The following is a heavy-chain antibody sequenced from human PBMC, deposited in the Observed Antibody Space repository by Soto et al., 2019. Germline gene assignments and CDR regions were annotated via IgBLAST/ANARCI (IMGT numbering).Heavy chain of an antibody. V-gene: IGHV5-10-1*01. CDR3: AIMXLDSLDN. CDR1: GYSFTSYW. D-gene: IGHD2-8*01. J-gene: IGHJ4*01. CDR2: IDPSGSYT. Sequence: GESLKISLHGAGYSFTSYWLSWVRQMPGKGLEWMWRIDPSGSYTNYSPSFHGQVTISADKSISTAYLQWSRLRASDTDMYYCAIMXLDSLDNWGQGTMDTDSS.